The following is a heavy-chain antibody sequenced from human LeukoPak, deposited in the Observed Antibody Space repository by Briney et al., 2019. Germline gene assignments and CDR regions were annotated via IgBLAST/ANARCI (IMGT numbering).Heavy chain of an antibody. J-gene: IGHJ5*02. D-gene: IGHD3-10*01. V-gene: IGHV4-39*01. CDR2: IYYSGST. Sequence: MASETLSLTCTVSGGSISSSNFYWGWIRQPPGKGLEWIGSIYYSGSTYYNPSRKSQFTISVDTSKTQFSLKLSSVTAADTAVYYCAGGSGRTRVDPWGQGTLVTVSS. CDR3: AGGSGRTRVDP. CDR1: GGSISSSNFY.